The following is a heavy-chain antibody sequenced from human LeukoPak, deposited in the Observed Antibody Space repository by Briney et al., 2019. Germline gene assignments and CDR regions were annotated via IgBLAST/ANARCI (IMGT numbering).Heavy chain of an antibody. Sequence: SETLSLTCTVSGGSISTYYWSWIRQPAGKGLEWIGRIHTSGSTNYNPSLKTRVTMSVDTSKNQFSLKLDSVTAADTAMYYCARDPTGIATAGRWFDPWGQGTLVTVSS. CDR2: IHTSGST. J-gene: IGHJ5*02. D-gene: IGHD6-13*01. CDR1: GGSISTYY. CDR3: ARDPTGIATAGRWFDP. V-gene: IGHV4-4*07.